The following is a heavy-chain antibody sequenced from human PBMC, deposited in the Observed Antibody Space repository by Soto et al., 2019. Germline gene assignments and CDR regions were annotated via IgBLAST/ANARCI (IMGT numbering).Heavy chain of an antibody. CDR2: IWFDGTTK. Sequence: GGSLRLSCAASGFTFSAYGMHWVRQAPGKGLEWVAVIWFDGTTKYCADSVKGRFSISRDNSENTLYLQMNTLRAEDTAVYYCAIYRGSKGLVAAGSVGMDVWGQGTTVTVSS. CDR1: GFTFSAYG. V-gene: IGHV3-33*01. J-gene: IGHJ6*02. D-gene: IGHD5-12*01. CDR3: AIYRGSKGLVAAGSVGMDV.